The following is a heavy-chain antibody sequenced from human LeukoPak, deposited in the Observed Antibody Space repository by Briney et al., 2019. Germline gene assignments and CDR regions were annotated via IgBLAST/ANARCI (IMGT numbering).Heavy chain of an antibody. CDR3: ARMFQYYYDSSGSLSLGY. V-gene: IGHV1-2*02. D-gene: IGHD3-22*01. CDR1: GYTFTGYY. CDR2: INPNSGGT. Sequence: GASVKVSCKASGYTFTGYYMHWVRQAPGQGLEWMGWINPNSGGTNYAQKFQGRVTMTRDTSISTAYMELSRLRSDDTAVYYCARMFQYYYDSSGSLSLGYWGQGTLVTVSS. J-gene: IGHJ4*02.